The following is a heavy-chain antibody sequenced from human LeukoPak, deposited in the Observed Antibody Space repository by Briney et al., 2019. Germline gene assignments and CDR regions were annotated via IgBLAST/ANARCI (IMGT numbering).Heavy chain of an antibody. V-gene: IGHV3-33*01. Sequence: PGGSLRLSCAASGFTFSSYGMHWVRQAPGKGLEWVAVIWYDGSNKYYADSVKGRFTISRDNAKKSLYLQMNSLRAEDTAVYYCARVISHCGGDCNYFDYWGQGTLVTVSS. D-gene: IGHD2-21*01. CDR2: IWYDGSNK. CDR1: GFTFSSYG. J-gene: IGHJ4*02. CDR3: ARVISHCGGDCNYFDY.